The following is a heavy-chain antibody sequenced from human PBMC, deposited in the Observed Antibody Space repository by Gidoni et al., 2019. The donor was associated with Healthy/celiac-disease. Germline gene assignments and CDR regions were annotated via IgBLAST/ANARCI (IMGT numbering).Heavy chain of an antibody. CDR2: IRGSGGST. D-gene: IGHD2-8*01. CDR3: AKDLYRENAFDI. Sequence: EVQLLESGGGLVQPGGSLRLSCAASGFTFSSYARSWVRQAPGKGLEWVSAIRGSGGSTYYADSVKGRFTISRDNSKNTLYLQMNSLRAEDTAVYYCAKDLYRENAFDIWGQGTMVTVSS. V-gene: IGHV3-23*01. CDR1: GFTFSSYA. J-gene: IGHJ3*02.